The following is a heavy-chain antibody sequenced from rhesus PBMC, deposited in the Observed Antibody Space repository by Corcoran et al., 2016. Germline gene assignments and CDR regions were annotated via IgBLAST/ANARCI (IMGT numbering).Heavy chain of an antibody. CDR1: GVSLSTTGTG. D-gene: IGHD2-21*01. CDR3: ARVGWLLRGFYACDF. V-gene: IGHV2-95*01. CDR2: IYRNASK. J-gene: IGHJ3*01. Sequence: QVTLKESGPALVKPTQPLTLTCTFSGVSLSTTGTGVGWNRQPPGQALEWLASIYRNASKYYSTSLKSRLTISKDTYKNQVVLTMTNMDTVDTATYYCARVGWLLRGFYACDFWGQGLRVTVSS.